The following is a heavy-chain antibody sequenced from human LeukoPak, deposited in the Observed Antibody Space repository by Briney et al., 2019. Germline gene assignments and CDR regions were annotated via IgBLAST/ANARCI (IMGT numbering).Heavy chain of an antibody. CDR1: GGSISSYY. D-gene: IGHD3-16*02. J-gene: IGHJ4*02. V-gene: IGHV4-59*12. CDR3: ARGGDDYVWGSYRF. Sequence: SETLSLTCTVSGGSISSYYWSWIRQPPGKRLEWIGYIYYRGSTNYNPSLKSRVTISEDTSKNQFSLKLSSVTAADTAVYYCARGGDDYVWGSYRFWGQGTLVTVSS. CDR2: IYYRGST.